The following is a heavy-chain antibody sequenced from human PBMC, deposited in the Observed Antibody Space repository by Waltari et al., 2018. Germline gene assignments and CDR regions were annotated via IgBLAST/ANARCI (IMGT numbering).Heavy chain of an antibody. CDR2: IYYSGST. V-gene: IGHV4-59*01. CDR1: GGSLSSSY. J-gene: IGHJ4*02. CDR3: ARSYFGSGYYFLDY. Sequence: QVQLQESGPGLVKPSETLSLTCTVSGGSLSSSYWSWIRQPPGKGLEWIGYIYYSGSTNYNPSLKSRVTISVDTSKNQFSLKLSSVTAADTAVYYCARSYFGSGYYFLDYWGQGTLVTVSS. D-gene: IGHD3-3*01.